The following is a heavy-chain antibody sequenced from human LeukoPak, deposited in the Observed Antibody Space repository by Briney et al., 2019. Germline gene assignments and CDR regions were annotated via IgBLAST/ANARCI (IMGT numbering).Heavy chain of an antibody. D-gene: IGHD1-26*01. Sequence: PSETLSLTCTVSGGSINSYYWSWIRQPPGKGLEWIGYIYTSGSTNYNPSLKSRVTISVDTSKNQFSLKLSSVTAADTAVYYCARLLSGSLDYWGQGTLVTVSS. CDR2: IYTSGST. J-gene: IGHJ4*02. CDR3: ARLLSGSLDY. CDR1: GGSINSYY. V-gene: IGHV4-4*09.